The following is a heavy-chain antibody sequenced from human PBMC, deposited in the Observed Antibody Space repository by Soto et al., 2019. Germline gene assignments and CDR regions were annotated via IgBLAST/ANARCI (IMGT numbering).Heavy chain of an antibody. CDR3: AKGYSSGWTEDPEFDY. CDR2: ISYDGSNK. CDR1: GFTFSSYG. Sequence: QVQLVESEGGVVQPGRSLRLSCAASGFTFSSYGMYWVRQAPGKGLEWVAVISYDGSNKYYADSVKGRFTISRDNSKNTLYLQMNSLRAEDTAVYYCAKGYSSGWTEDPEFDYWGQGTLVTVSS. D-gene: IGHD6-19*01. J-gene: IGHJ4*02. V-gene: IGHV3-30*18.